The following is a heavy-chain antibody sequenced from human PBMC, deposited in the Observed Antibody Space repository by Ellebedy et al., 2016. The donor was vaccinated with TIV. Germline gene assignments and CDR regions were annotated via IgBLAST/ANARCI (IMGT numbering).Heavy chain of an antibody. CDR3: ERGANWDRGSGGYEYDDY. Sequence: GGSVRLSCASSGFTLSHYWMSWVRQAPGKRLEWVANINQYGSENYSVESVKGRFTISRDNTENSLHLQMNNLRVEDTAVYYCERGANWDRGSGGYEYDDYWGQGTLVTVSS. CDR1: GFTLSHYW. CDR2: INQYGSEN. D-gene: IGHD5-12*01. J-gene: IGHJ4*02. V-gene: IGHV3-7*03.